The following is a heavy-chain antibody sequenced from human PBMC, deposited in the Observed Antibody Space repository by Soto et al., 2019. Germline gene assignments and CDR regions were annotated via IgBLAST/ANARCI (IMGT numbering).Heavy chain of an antibody. CDR3: ARGSGWLTDY. CDR1: DVSTSNFF. CDR2: IHSSGTT. V-gene: IGHV4-59*08. J-gene: IGHJ4*02. Sequence: QVQLHEPGPGLVKPSETLSLTCTVSDVSTSNFFWKWFRQPPGKGLEWIGNIHSSGTTNYNPSLESRVTISLDTSNSQCSLKMNSVTAADTTVYYCARGSGWLTDYWGQGSKVTVST. D-gene: IGHD6-19*01.